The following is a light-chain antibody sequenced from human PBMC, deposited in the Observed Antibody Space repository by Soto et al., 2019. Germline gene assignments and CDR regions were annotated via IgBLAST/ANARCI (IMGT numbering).Light chain of an antibody. J-gene: IGKJ4*01. Sequence: EIVLTQSPGTLSLSPGERATCDCRASQSVSRVYLAWYQQKPGQAPRLLIYGASSRATGIPDRFSGSGSGTDCTLTISRLEPEDFAVYYCQQYGSSQVSFGGGTKVEIK. V-gene: IGKV3-20*01. CDR1: QSVSRVY. CDR3: QQYGSSQVS. CDR2: GAS.